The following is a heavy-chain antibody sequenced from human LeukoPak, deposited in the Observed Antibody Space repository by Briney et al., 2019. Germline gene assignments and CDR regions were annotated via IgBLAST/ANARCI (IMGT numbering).Heavy chain of an antibody. D-gene: IGHD3-22*01. CDR3: ARDDDSSGYANFDP. CDR2: IIPIFGTA. CDR1: GGTFSSYA. J-gene: IGHJ5*02. Sequence: SVKVSCQASGGTFSSYAISWMRQAPGQGLEWMGGIIPIFGTANYAQKFQGRVTITADESTSTAYMELSSLRSEDTAVYYCARDDDSSGYANFDPWGQGTLVTVSS. V-gene: IGHV1-69*13.